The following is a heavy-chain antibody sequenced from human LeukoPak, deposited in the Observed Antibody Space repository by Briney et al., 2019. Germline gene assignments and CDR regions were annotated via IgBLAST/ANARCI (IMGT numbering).Heavy chain of an antibody. Sequence: SETLSLTCAVYGGSFSGYYWSWIRQPPGKELEWIGEINHSGSTNYNPSLKSRVTISVDTSKNQFSLKLSSVTAADTAVYYCARLPSPYYYYGMDVWGQGTTVTVSS. CDR1: GGSFSGYY. CDR2: INHSGST. CDR3: ARLPSPYYYYGMDV. J-gene: IGHJ6*02. V-gene: IGHV4-34*01.